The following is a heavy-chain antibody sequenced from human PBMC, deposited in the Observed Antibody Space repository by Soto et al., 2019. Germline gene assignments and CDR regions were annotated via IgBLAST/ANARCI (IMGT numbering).Heavy chain of an antibody. D-gene: IGHD2-15*01. CDR2: IYYSGST. CDR3: ARRVVVVVAAPAGQYNWFDP. V-gene: IGHV4-39*01. CDR1: GGSISSSSYY. J-gene: IGHJ5*02. Sequence: QLQLQESGPGLVKPSETLSLTCTVSGGSISSSSYYWGWIRQPPGKGLEWIGSIYYSGSTYYNPSRKSRVTISVDTSKNQFSLKLSSVTAADTAVYYCARRVVVVVAAPAGQYNWFDPWGQGTLVTVSS.